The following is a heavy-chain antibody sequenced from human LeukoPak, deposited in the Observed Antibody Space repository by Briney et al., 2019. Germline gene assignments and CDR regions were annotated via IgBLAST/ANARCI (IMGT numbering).Heavy chain of an antibody. V-gene: IGHV1-2*02. CDR2: INPNSGGT. D-gene: IGHD3-16*01. CDR3: AREDGEGGGFDY. CDR1: GYTFTGYY. Sequence: ASVKVSCTASGYTFTGYYMHWVRQAPGQGLEWMGWINPNSGGTNYSQKFQGRVTITRDTSISTAYMELSRLRSDDTAVYYCAREDGEGGGFDYWGQGTLVTVSS. J-gene: IGHJ4*02.